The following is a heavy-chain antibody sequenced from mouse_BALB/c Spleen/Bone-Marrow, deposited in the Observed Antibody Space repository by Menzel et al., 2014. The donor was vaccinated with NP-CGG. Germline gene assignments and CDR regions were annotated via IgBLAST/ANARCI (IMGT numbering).Heavy chain of an antibody. CDR3: AFGNYDFDY. J-gene: IGHJ2*01. Sequence: LVESGAELVRPGSSVKISCKASGYAFSSYWMNWVKQRPGQGLEWIGQIYPGDDDTNYSGKFKGKATLTADESSSTAYMQLSSLTSEDSAVYFCAFGNYDFDYWGQGTTLTVSS. V-gene: IGHV1-80*01. CDR2: IYPGDDDT. D-gene: IGHD2-1*01. CDR1: GYAFSSYW.